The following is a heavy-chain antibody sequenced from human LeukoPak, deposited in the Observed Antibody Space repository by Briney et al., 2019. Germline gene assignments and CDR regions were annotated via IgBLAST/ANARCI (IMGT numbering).Heavy chain of an antibody. CDR1: GFTFSTYG. CDR2: ISDDGSSK. V-gene: IGHV3-30*18. CDR3: AKDSSSGWYGDYFDY. J-gene: IGHJ4*02. Sequence: GGSLRLSCAASGFTFSTYGMHWVRQAPGNGLEWVAVISDDGSSKYYADSVKGRFTISRDNSKNTLYLQMNSLRAEDTAVHYCAKDSSSGWYGDYFDYWGQGILVTVSS. D-gene: IGHD6-19*01.